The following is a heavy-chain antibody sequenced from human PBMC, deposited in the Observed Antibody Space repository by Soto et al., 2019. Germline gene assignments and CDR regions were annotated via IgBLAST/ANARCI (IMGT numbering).Heavy chain of an antibody. CDR1: GGSISSGGYY. V-gene: IGHV4-31*03. Sequence: PSETLSLTCTVSGGSISSGGYYWSWIRQHPGKGLEWIGYIYYSGSTYYNPSLKSRVTISVDTSKNQFSLKLSSVTAADTAVYYCARGSYDYVWGSYRHDAFDIWGQGTMVTVS. CDR2: IYYSGST. D-gene: IGHD3-16*02. J-gene: IGHJ3*02. CDR3: ARGSYDYVWGSYRHDAFDI.